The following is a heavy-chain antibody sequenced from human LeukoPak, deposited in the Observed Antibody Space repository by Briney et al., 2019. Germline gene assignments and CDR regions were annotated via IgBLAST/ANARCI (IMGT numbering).Heavy chain of an antibody. V-gene: IGHV3-7*01. Sequence: GGSLRLSCAASGFTFSSYWMSWVRQAPGKGLEWVAKIKQDGSEKYYVDSVKGRFTISRDNAKNSLYLQMNSLRAEDTAVYYCARDSAYYYGSGSYSVYYYYYYGMDVWGQGTTVTVSS. CDR1: GFTFSSYW. J-gene: IGHJ6*02. CDR2: IKQDGSEK. D-gene: IGHD3-10*01. CDR3: ARDSAYYYGSGSYSVYYYYYYGMDV.